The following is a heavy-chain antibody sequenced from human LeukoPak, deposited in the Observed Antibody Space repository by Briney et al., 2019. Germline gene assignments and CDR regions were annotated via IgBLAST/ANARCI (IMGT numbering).Heavy chain of an antibody. V-gene: IGHV1-18*04. J-gene: IGHJ4*02. CDR2: ISAYNGNT. Sequence: ASVKVSCKASGYTFTSYGISWVRQAPGQGLEWRGWISAYNGNTNYAQKLQGRVTMTTDTSTSTAYMELRSLRSDDTAVYYCARGGDIVVVTAIVPFDYWGQGTLVTVSS. CDR3: ARGGDIVVVTAIVPFDY. D-gene: IGHD2-21*02. CDR1: GYTFTSYG.